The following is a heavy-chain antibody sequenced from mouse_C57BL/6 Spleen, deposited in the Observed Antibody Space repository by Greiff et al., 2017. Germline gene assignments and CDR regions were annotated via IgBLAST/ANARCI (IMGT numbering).Heavy chain of an antibody. CDR3: VREGAVYDLAWFAY. CDR2: IRSKSSNYAT. V-gene: IGHV10-3*01. Sequence: GGGLVQPKGSLKLSCAASGFTFNTYALHWVRQAPGKGLEWVARIRSKSSNYATYYADSVKDRFTISRDDSHSMLYLPMNNLKTEDTAMYYCVREGAVYDLAWFAYWGQGTMVTVSA. CDR1: GFTFNTYA. D-gene: IGHD2-12*01. J-gene: IGHJ3*01.